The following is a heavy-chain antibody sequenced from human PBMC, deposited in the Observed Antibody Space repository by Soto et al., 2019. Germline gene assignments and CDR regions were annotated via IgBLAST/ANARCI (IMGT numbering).Heavy chain of an antibody. D-gene: IGHD2-2*01. V-gene: IGHV3-21*01. J-gene: IGHJ6*03. CDR2: ISSSSSYI. CDR3: ARGIVVVPAADYYYYYYMDV. Sequence: EVQLVESGGGLVKPGGSLRLSCAASGFTFSSYSMNWVRQAPGTGLEWVSSISSSSSYIYYADSVKGRFTISRDNAKNSLYLQMNSLRAEDTAVYYCARGIVVVPAADYYYYYYMDVWGKGTTVTVSS. CDR1: GFTFSSYS.